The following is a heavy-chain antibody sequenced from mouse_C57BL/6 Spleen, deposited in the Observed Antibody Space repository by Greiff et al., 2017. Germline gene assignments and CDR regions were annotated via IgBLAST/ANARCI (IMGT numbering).Heavy chain of an antibody. V-gene: IGHV3-6*01. D-gene: IGHD2-4*01. CDR2: ISYDGSN. CDR3: ARNYDYGGFAY. CDR1: GYSITSGYY. Sequence: EESGPGLVKPSQSLSLTCSVTGYSITSGYYWNWIRQFPGNKLEWMGYISYDGSNNYNPSLKNRISITRDTSKNQFFLKLNSVTTEDTATYYCARNYDYGGFAYWGQGTLVTVSA. J-gene: IGHJ3*01.